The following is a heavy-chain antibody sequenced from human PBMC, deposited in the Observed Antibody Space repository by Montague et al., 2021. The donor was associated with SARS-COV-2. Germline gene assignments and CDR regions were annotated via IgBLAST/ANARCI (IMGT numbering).Heavy chain of an antibody. D-gene: IGHD3-9*01. CDR2: TYYRSKWDS. CDR1: GDSVSSQSVA. J-gene: IGHJ3*02. CDR3: ASSVITLTGLDAFDI. V-gene: IGHV6-1*01. Sequence: CAISGDSVSSQSVAWNWLMQSPSRGLEWLGRTYYRSKWDSDYAESVKRRLVITPDTSNNQVSLQLNSVIPEDTAVYFCASSVITLTGLDAFDIWGQGTLVTVSS.